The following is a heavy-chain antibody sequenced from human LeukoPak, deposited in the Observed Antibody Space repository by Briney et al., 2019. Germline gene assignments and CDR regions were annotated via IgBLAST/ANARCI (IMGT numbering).Heavy chain of an antibody. V-gene: IGHV4-59*12. Sequence: SETLSLTCTVSGGSISSYYWSWIRQPPGKGLEWIGYIYYSGSTNYNPSLKSRVTISVDTSKNQFSLKLSSVTAADTAVYYCASLCGGDCYSSGGLDYWGQGTLVTVSS. CDR1: GGSISSYY. CDR2: IYYSGST. D-gene: IGHD2-21*02. J-gene: IGHJ4*02. CDR3: ASLCGGDCYSSGGLDY.